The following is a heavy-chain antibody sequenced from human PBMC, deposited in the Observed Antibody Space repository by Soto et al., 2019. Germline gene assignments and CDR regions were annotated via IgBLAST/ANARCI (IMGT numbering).Heavy chain of an antibody. J-gene: IGHJ4*02. V-gene: IGHV4-59*01. D-gene: IGHD3-9*01. CDR3: ARRVGDILTGYYDY. CDR2: IYYSGST. Sequence: SETLSLTCTVSGGSISSYYWSWIRQPPGKGLEWIGYIYYSGSTNYNPSLKSRVTISVDTSKNQFSLKLSSVTAADTAVYYCARRVGDILTGYYDYWGQGTLVTVSS. CDR1: GGSISSYY.